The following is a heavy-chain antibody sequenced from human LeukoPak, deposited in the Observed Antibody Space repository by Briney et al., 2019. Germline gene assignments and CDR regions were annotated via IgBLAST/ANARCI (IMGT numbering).Heavy chain of an antibody. CDR3: AREGTSGTHLNWFDP. V-gene: IGHV4-31*03. Sequence: SQTLSLTCTVSGGSISSGGYYWSWIRQHPGKGLDWIGYIYYSGSTYYNPSLKSRVTISVDTSKNQFSLKLSSVTAADTAVYYCAREGTSGTHLNWFDPWGQGTLVTVSS. CDR1: GGSISSGGYY. D-gene: IGHD1-1*01. J-gene: IGHJ5*02. CDR2: IYYSGST.